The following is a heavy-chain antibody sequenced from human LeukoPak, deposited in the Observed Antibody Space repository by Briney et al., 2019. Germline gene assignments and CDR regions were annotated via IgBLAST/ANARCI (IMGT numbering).Heavy chain of an antibody. V-gene: IGHV3-20*04. D-gene: IGHD3-9*01. Sequence: VGCLRVSCAASRFTLDDYGMSGVRPAPGRGGEGVSRIYWNGGSTDYADSVKGGFTISRDNAKNSLYMSINRLRAGETGVYLLSRARTNDTVLTGWGVGGKYDYYYYMDVWGKGTTVTVSS. CDR1: RFTLDDYG. J-gene: IGHJ6*03. CDR2: IYWNGGST. CDR3: SRARTNDTVLTGWGVGGKYDYYYYMDV.